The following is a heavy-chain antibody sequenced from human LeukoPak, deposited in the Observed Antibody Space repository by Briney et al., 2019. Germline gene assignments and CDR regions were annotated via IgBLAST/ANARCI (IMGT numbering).Heavy chain of an antibody. CDR3: ARDGGRLADFYFDS. Sequence: GGSLRPSCVASGFSFSDYEMNWVRQAPGKGLEWLSYIGFSVDTIHYADSVKGRFIISRDNAEKTLYLQMNSLRAEDTAVYYCARDGGRLADFYFDSWGQGCLVTVSS. D-gene: IGHD3-3*01. V-gene: IGHV3-48*03. CDR1: GFSFSDYE. CDR2: IGFSVDTI. J-gene: IGHJ4*02.